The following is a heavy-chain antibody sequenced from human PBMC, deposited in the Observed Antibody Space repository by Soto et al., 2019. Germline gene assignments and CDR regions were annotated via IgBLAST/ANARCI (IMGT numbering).Heavy chain of an antibody. Sequence: SETLSLTCTFSGGSISSGGYYWSWIRQHPGKGLEWIGYIYYSGSTYYNPSLKSRVTISVDTSKNQFSLKLSSVTAADTAVYYCAREWLSPYYYDSSGYGRTWFDPWGQGTLVTVSS. CDR2: IYYSGST. J-gene: IGHJ5*02. V-gene: IGHV4-31*03. D-gene: IGHD3-22*01. CDR1: GGSISSGGYY. CDR3: AREWLSPYYYDSSGYGRTWFDP.